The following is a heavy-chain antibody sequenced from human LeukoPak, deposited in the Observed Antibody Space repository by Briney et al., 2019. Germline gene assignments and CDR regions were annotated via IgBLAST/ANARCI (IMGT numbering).Heavy chain of an antibody. CDR3: ARVARGSSSPYWYFDL. CDR1: GYTFTSYG. CDR2: ISAYNGNT. J-gene: IGHJ2*01. V-gene: IGHV1-18*01. Sequence: ASVKVSCKASGYTFTSYGISWVRRAPGQGLEWMGWISAYNGNTNYAQKLQGRVTMTTDTSTSTAYMELRSLRSDDTAVYYCARVARGSSSPYWYFDLWGRGTLVTVSS. D-gene: IGHD6-13*01.